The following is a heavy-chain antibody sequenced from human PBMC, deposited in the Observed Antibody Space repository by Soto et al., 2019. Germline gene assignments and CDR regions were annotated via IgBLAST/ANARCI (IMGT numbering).Heavy chain of an antibody. V-gene: IGHV4-4*02. D-gene: IGHD3-22*01. J-gene: IGHJ4*02. CDR2: VHRSGST. Sequence: QVQLQESGPGLVKPSGTLSLTCAVSGGSINSDKWWNWVRQPPGKGLEWIGEVHRSGSTNSNPSLKSRVTLSVDKSQNHFSLKLSSVTAADTAVYYWARRDYYDSTGYYGDWGQGTPVTVSS. CDR3: ARRDYYDSTGYYGD. CDR1: GGSINSDKW.